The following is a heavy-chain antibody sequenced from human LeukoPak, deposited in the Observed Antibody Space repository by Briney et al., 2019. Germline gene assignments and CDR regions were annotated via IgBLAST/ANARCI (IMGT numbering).Heavy chain of an antibody. D-gene: IGHD3-10*01. CDR2: IIPIFGTA. Sequence: SVTVSCTASGGTFSSYAISWVRQAPGQGLEWMGGIIPIFGTANYAQKFQGRVTITTDESTSTAYMELSSLRSEDTAVYYCARDGSGTKGDIWGQGTMVTVSS. CDR1: GGTFSSYA. V-gene: IGHV1-69*05. CDR3: ARDGSGTKGDI. J-gene: IGHJ3*02.